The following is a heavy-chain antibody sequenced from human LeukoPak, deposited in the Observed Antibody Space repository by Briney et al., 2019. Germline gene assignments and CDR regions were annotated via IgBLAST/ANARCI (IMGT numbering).Heavy chain of an antibody. D-gene: IGHD2-21*01. Sequence: GGSLRLSCAASGFTFTDYGMHWVRQAPGKGLEWVTFIQYDGSSKYYADSVKGRFTISRDNSKNTLFLQMSSLRREDTAVYYCAKVHDPHYCAGTKCNYGLAYWGQGTLVTVSS. V-gene: IGHV3-30*02. CDR1: GFTFTDYG. CDR2: IQYDGSSK. J-gene: IGHJ4*02. CDR3: AKVHDPHYCAGTKCNYGLAY.